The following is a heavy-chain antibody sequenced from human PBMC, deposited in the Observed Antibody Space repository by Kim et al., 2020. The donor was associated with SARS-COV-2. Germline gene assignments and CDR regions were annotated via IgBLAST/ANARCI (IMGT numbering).Heavy chain of an antibody. V-gene: IGHV3-74*03. D-gene: IGHD3-10*01. CDR3: ARHRDFDF. Sequence: GSDTAYADSVRGRFTISRDNAKNTLYLQMSSLRAEDSAIYYCARHRDFDFWGQGTLVTVSS. CDR2: GSDT. J-gene: IGHJ4*02.